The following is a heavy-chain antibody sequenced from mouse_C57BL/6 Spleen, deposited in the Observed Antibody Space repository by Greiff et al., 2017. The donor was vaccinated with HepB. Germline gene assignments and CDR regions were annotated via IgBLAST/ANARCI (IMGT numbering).Heavy chain of an antibody. J-gene: IGHJ3*01. CDR1: GCTFTSYD. CDR3: ARSGDFGGFAY. V-gene: IGHV1-85*01. D-gene: IGHD3-1*01. Sequence: QVQLQQSGPELVKPGASVKLSCKASGCTFTSYDINWVKQRPGQGLEWIGWIYPRDGSTKYNEKFKGKATLTVDTSSSTAYMELHSLTSEDSAVYFCARSGDFGGFAYWGQGTLVTVSA. CDR2: IYPRDGST.